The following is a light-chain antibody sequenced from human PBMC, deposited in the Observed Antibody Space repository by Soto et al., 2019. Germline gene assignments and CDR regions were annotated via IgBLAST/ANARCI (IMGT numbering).Light chain of an antibody. CDR2: GAS. V-gene: IGKV3-20*01. CDR3: QQYGSSPLT. Sequence: EIVLTQSPGTLSLSPGERATLSCRASQSVSSSYLAWYQQKPGQAPRLLIYGASSRATGIPDRFSDSGFGTDFLHTISRLEPEDFAVYYCQQYGSSPLTFGGGTKVEIK. CDR1: QSVSSSY. J-gene: IGKJ4*01.